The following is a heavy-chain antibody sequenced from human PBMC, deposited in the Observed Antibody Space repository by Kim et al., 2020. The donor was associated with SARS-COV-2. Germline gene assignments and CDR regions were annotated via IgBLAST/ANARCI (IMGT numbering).Heavy chain of an antibody. V-gene: IGHV3-30*01. Sequence: KGRFTISRDNSKNTLYLQMNSLRAEDTAVYYCARDWALLRYFDWLFYFDYWGQGTLVTVSS. J-gene: IGHJ4*02. D-gene: IGHD3-9*01. CDR3: ARDWALLRYFDWLFYFDY.